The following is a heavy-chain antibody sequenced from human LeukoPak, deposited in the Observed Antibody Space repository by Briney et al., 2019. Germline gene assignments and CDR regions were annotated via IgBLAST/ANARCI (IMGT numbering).Heavy chain of an antibody. V-gene: IGHV3-30*02. CDR1: GFTFSSYG. CDR3: AKELTERWVIDAFDI. J-gene: IGHJ3*02. D-gene: IGHD2-21*01. Sequence: GGSLRLSCAASGFTFSSYGMHWVRQAPGKGLEWVAFIRYDGSNKYYADSVKGRFTISRDNSKNTLYLQMSSLRAEDTAIYYCAKELTERWVIDAFDIWGQGTVVTVPS. CDR2: IRYDGSNK.